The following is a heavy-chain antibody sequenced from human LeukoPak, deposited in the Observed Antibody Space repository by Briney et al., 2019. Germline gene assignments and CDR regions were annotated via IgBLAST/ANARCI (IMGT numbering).Heavy chain of an antibody. CDR1: GYTLTELS. D-gene: IGHD2-21*02. J-gene: IGHJ2*01. CDR3: ATSLNVVVTAHWYFDL. Sequence: ASVKVSCKVSGYTLTELSMHWVRQAPGKGLEWMGGFDPEDGETIYAQKFQGRVTMTEDTSTDTAYMELSSLRSEDTAVYYCATSLNVVVTAHWYFDLWGRGTLVTVSS. V-gene: IGHV1-24*01. CDR2: FDPEDGET.